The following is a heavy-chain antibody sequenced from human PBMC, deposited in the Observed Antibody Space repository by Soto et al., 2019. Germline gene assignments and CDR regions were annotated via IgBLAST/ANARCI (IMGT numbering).Heavy chain of an antibody. CDR1: GFTFSSYD. V-gene: IGHV3-13*04. Sequence: EVQLVESGGGLVQPGGSLRLSCAASGFTFSSYDMHWVRQATGKGLEWVSAIGTAGDTYYPGSVKGRVTISRENAKNSLYLQMNSLRAGDTVVYYCASSFPHAYRYGSGSFDYWGQGPLVTVSS. J-gene: IGHJ4*02. CDR3: ASSFPHAYRYGSGSFDY. D-gene: IGHD3-10*01. CDR2: IGTAGDT.